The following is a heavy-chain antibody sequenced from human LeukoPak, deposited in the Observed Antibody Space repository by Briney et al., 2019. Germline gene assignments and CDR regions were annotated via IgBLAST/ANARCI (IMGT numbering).Heavy chain of an antibody. CDR1: GGSISDYY. D-gene: IGHD6-13*01. J-gene: IGHJ4*02. CDR3: ARSSSWQAHLGY. Sequence: NPSETLSLTCTVSGGSISDYYWYWIRQPPRKGLEWIGYIYYSGSTNYNPSLKSRVTISVDTSKNQFSLKLSSVTAADAAVYYCARSSSWQAHLGYWGQGTLVTVSS. V-gene: IGHV4-59*08. CDR2: IYYSGST.